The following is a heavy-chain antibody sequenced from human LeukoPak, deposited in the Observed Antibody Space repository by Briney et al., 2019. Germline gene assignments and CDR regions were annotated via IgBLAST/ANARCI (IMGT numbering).Heavy chain of an antibody. D-gene: IGHD3-3*01. CDR3: ARDTPAGYYDFWSGHRWFDP. CDR2: IYYSGST. J-gene: IGHJ5*02. Sequence: SETLSLTCTVSGGSISSYYWSWIRQPPGKGLEWIGYIYYSGSTNYNPSLKGRVTISVDTSKNQFSLKLSSVTAADTAVYYCARDTPAGYYDFWSGHRWFDPWGQGTLVTVSS. V-gene: IGHV4-59*01. CDR1: GGSISSYY.